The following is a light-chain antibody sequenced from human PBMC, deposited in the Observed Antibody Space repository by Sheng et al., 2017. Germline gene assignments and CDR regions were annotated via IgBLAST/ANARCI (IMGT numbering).Light chain of an antibody. CDR2: TTN. CDR1: SGSVSTNYY. V-gene: IGLV8-61*01. CDR3: SLSFDGDIRV. Sequence: QTVVTQEPSLSVSPGGTVTLTCGLSSGSVSTNYYPSWYQQTPGQAPRTLIYTTNTRSSGVPDRFSGSILGNKAALTITGAQADDESDYYCSLSFDGDIRVFGGGTKLTVL. J-gene: IGLJ3*02.